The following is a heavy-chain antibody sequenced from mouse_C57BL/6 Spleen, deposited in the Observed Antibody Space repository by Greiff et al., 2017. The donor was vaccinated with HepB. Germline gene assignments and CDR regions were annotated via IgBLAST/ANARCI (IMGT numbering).Heavy chain of an antibody. V-gene: IGHV3-6*01. Sequence: DVQLQESGPGLVKPSQSLSLTCSVTGYSITSGYYWNWIRQFPGNKLEWMGYISYDGSNNYNPSLKNRISITRDTSKNQFFLKLNSVTTEDTATYDCAREDGWAWFAYWGQGTLGTVSA. J-gene: IGHJ3*01. CDR1: GYSITSGYY. D-gene: IGHD2-3*01. CDR3: AREDGWAWFAY. CDR2: ISYDGSN.